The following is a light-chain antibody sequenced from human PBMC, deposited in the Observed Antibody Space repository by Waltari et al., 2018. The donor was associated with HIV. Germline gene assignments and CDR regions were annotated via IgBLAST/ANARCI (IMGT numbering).Light chain of an antibody. Sequence: QSVLTQPPSVSAAPGQKVTISCSGSSSKFGNDFVSWYQHLPGAAPKLLIYDNDKRPSGISDRFSGSKSGTSATLGITGLQTGDEADYYCGTWDTSLVAGVFGGGTKLTVL. V-gene: IGLV1-51*01. CDR3: GTWDTSLVAGV. CDR2: DND. J-gene: IGLJ3*02. CDR1: SSKFGNDF.